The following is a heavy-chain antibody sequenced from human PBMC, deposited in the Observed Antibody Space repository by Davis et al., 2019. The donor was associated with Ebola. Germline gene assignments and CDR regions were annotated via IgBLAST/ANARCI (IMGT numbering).Heavy chain of an antibody. V-gene: IGHV1-69*04. D-gene: IGHD2-15*01. CDR2: IIPILGIA. CDR3: ARDLGYCSGGSCYSSEY. Sequence: SVTVSCKASGGTFSSYTISWVRQPPGQGLEWMGRIIPILGIANYAQKFQGRVTITADKSTSTAYMELSSLRSEDTAVYYCARDLGYCSGGSCYSSEYWGQGTLVTVSS. CDR1: GGTFSSYT. J-gene: IGHJ4*02.